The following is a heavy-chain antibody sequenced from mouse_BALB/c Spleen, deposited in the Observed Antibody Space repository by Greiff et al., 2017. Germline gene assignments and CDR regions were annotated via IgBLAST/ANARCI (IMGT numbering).Heavy chain of an antibody. CDR3: ARLLRLHFDY. D-gene: IGHD1-2*01. V-gene: IGHV5-9-3*01. Sequence: EVQVVESGGGLVKPGGSLKLSCAASGFTFSSYAMSWVRQTPEKRLEWVATISSGGSYTYYPDSVKGRFTISRDNAKNTLYLQMSSLRSEDTAMYYCARLLRLHFDYWGQGTTLTVSS. CDR1: GFTFSSYA. J-gene: IGHJ2*01. CDR2: ISSGGSYT.